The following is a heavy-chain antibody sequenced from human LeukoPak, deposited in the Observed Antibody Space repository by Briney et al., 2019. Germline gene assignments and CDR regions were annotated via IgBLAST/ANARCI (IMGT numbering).Heavy chain of an antibody. V-gene: IGHV4-59*01. J-gene: IGHJ4*02. D-gene: IGHD3-22*01. Sequence: SETLSLTCTVSGGSISGYYWSWIRQPPGKGLEWIGYIRYSGTTNYSPSLKSRATISVDTSKNQFSLNLVSVTAADTAIYYCARVSSGGYFHTYYFDYWGQGTLVTVSS. CDR2: IRYSGTT. CDR3: ARVSSGGYFHTYYFDY. CDR1: GGSISGYY.